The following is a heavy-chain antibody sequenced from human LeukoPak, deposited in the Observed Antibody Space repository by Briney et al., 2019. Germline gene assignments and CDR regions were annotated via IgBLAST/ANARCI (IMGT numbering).Heavy chain of an antibody. CDR2: ISGSGGST. V-gene: IGHV3-23*01. Sequence: GGSLRLSCAASGFTFSSYAMSWVRQAPGKGLEWVSAISGSGGSTYYADSVKGRFTISRDNSKNTLYLQMNSLRAEDTAAYYCAKDNSGYDSYGGRYYFDYWGQGTLVTVSS. CDR3: AKDNSGYDSYGGRYYFDY. D-gene: IGHD5-12*01. J-gene: IGHJ4*02. CDR1: GFTFSSYA.